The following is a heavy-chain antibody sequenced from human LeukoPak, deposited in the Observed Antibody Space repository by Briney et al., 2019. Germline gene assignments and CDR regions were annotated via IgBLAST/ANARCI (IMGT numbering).Heavy chain of an antibody. D-gene: IGHD5-24*01. Sequence: SETLSLTCAVYGGSFSGYYWSWIRQPPGKGLEWIGEINHSGSTNYNPSLKSRVTISVDTSKNQFSLKLSSVTAADTAVYYCARVLMATIDRGFDYWGQGTLVTVSS. CDR1: GGSFSGYY. CDR2: INHSGST. J-gene: IGHJ4*02. V-gene: IGHV4-34*01. CDR3: ARVLMATIDRGFDY.